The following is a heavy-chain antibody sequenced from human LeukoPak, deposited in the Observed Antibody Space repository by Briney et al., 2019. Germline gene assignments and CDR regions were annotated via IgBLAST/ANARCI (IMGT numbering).Heavy chain of an antibody. D-gene: IGHD3-10*01. CDR2: VNGDGSST. J-gene: IGHJ6*02. Sequence: GGSLRLSCAASGFTFSSYWMRWVRQAPGKGLEWVSHVNGDGSSTKYADSVKGRFTISRDNAKDTLYLQMNSLRAEDTAVYYCAREMVVGGPGNYYMSGMDVWGQGTTVTVSS. V-gene: IGHV3-74*03. CDR1: GFTFSSYW. CDR3: AREMVVGGPGNYYMSGMDV.